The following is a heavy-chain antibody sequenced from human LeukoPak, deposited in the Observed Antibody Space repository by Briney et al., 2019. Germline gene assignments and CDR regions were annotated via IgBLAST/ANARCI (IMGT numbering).Heavy chain of an antibody. CDR2: IGTAGDT. CDR1: GFTFSSYD. Sequence: PGGSLRLSCAASGFTFSSYDMHWVRQVTGKSLECVSAIGTAGDTYYPGSVKGRFTIYRENAKNSLYLQMNSLRAGDTAVYYCTRAQADYGGYSPYYYGLDAWGQGTTVTVSS. J-gene: IGHJ6*02. CDR3: TRAQADYGGYSPYYYGLDA. V-gene: IGHV3-13*01. D-gene: IGHD4-23*01.